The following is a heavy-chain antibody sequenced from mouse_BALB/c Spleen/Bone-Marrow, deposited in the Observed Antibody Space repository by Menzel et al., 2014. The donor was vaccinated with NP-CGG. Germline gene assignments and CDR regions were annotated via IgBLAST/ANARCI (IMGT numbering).Heavy chain of an antibody. J-gene: IGHJ3*01. V-gene: IGHV1-9*01. CDR1: GYTFSSYW. CDR3: ARRGYDGAY. D-gene: IGHD2-14*01. CDR2: ILPGSGST. Sequence: VKLMESGAELMKPGASVKISCKATGYTFSSYWIEWVKQRPGHGLEWIGEILPGSGSTNYNEKFKGKATFTADTSSNTAHMQLSSLTSEDSAVYYCARRGYDGAYWGQGTLVTVSA.